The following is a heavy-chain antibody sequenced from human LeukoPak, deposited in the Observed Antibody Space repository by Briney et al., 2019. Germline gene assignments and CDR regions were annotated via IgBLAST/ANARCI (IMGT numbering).Heavy chain of an antibody. CDR1: GYTFTSYD. J-gene: IGHJ6*02. V-gene: IGHV1-8*02. CDR3: ARDSIPNPGYSSGWYGNYYYYGMDV. Sequence: ASVKVSYKASGYTFTSYDINWVRQATGQGLEWMGWMNPNSGNTGYAQKFQGRVTMTRNTSISTAYMELSSLRSEDTAVYYCARDSIPNPGYSSGWYGNYYYYGMDVWGQGTTVTVSS. D-gene: IGHD6-19*01. CDR2: MNPNSGNT.